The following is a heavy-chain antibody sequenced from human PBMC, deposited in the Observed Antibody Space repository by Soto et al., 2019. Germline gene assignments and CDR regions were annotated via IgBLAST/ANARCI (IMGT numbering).Heavy chain of an antibody. Sequence: EVQLVESGGGLVQPGGSLRLSCAASGFTFSSYSMNWVRQAPGKGLEWVSYISSSSSTIYYADSVKGRFTISRDNAKNSLYLQMNRLRAEDTAVYYCARAEVRKYCSGGSCYSASRQNTNWCDPWGQGTLVTVSS. CDR3: ARAEVRKYCSGGSCYSASRQNTNWCDP. CDR2: ISSSSSTI. J-gene: IGHJ5*02. D-gene: IGHD2-15*01. CDR1: GFTFSSYS. V-gene: IGHV3-48*01.